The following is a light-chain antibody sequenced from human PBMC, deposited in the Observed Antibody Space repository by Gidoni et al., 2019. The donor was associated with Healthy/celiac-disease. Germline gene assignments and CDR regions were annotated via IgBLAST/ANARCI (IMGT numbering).Light chain of an antibody. CDR1: QSVSSN. CDR3: QQYNNWPLYT. Sequence: IVMTQSPATLSVSPGERATLSSRASQSVSSNLAWYQQKPGQAPRLLIYCASTRATGIPARFSGSGSATEFTLTISSLQSEDFAVYYCQQYNNWPLYTFGQGTKLEIK. CDR2: CAS. V-gene: IGKV3-15*01. J-gene: IGKJ2*01.